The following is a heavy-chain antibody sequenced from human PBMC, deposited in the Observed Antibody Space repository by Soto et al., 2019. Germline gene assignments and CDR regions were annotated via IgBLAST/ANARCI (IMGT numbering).Heavy chain of an antibody. Sequence: EVQLVESGGGLVQPGRSLRLSCAASGFTFDDYAMHWVRQAPGKGLEWVSGISWNSGSIGYADSVKGRFTISRDNAKNSLYLEMNSLRAEDTALYYCAKDKPYVGYGHFDYRGQGTLVTVSS. CDR2: ISWNSGSI. V-gene: IGHV3-9*01. D-gene: IGHD5-12*01. J-gene: IGHJ4*02. CDR1: GFTFDDYA. CDR3: AKDKPYVGYGHFDY.